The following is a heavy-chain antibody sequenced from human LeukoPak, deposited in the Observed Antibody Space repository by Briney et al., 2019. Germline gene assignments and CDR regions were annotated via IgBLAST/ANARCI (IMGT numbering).Heavy chain of an antibody. Sequence: GGSQRLSCAASGFTFSTYAMSWVRQAPGKGLEWVSGISGSGGSTYYADSVRGRFTISRDNSKNTLYLRMNSLRAEDTAVYYCAKAPRSGDWYFDLWGRGTLVTVSS. CDR3: AKAPRSGDWYFDL. D-gene: IGHD1-26*01. CDR1: GFTFSTYA. J-gene: IGHJ2*01. CDR2: ISGSGGST. V-gene: IGHV3-23*01.